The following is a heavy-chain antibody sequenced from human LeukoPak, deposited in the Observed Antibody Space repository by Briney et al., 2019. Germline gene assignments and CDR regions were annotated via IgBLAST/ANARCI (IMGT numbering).Heavy chain of an antibody. Sequence: TGGSLRLSCAASGFTFSYYEMNWVRQAPGKGLEWVSYISNSGSTIYYTDSVKGRFTISRDNAKNSLYLQMNSLRAEDTAVYYCASRAGLDYWGQGTPVTVSS. CDR1: GFTFSYYE. CDR3: ASRAGLDY. J-gene: IGHJ4*02. V-gene: IGHV3-48*03. CDR2: ISNSGSTI.